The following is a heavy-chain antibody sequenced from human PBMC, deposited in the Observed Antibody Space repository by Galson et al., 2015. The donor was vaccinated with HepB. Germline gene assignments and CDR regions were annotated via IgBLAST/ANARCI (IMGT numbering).Heavy chain of an antibody. CDR1: GFTFSSYS. D-gene: IGHD3-10*01. Sequence: SLRLSCAASGFTFSSYSMNWVRQAPGKGLEWVSSISSSSSYIYYADSVKGRFTISRDNAKNSLYLQMNSLRAEDTAVYYCARDRPLLWGDNYYYYYYMDVWGKGTTVTVSS. CDR2: ISSSSSYI. J-gene: IGHJ6*03. V-gene: IGHV3-21*01. CDR3: ARDRPLLWGDNYYYYYYMDV.